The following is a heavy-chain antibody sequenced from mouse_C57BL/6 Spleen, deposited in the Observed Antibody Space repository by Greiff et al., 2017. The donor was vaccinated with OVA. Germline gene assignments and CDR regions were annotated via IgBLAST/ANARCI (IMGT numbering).Heavy chain of an antibody. CDR3: ERQDY. V-gene: IGHV1-50*01. J-gene: IGHJ2*01. Sequence: VQLQQPGAELVKPGASVKLSCKASGYTFTSYWMQWVKQRPGQGLEWIGEIDPSGSYTNYTQKFKGKATLTVDTSSSTAYMQLSSLTSEDSAVDYCERQDYWGQGTTRTVSS. CDR1: GYTFTSYW. CDR2: IDPSGSYT.